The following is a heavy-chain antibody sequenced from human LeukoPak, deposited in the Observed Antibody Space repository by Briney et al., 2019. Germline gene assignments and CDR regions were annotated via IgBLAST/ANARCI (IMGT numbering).Heavy chain of an antibody. J-gene: IGHJ6*02. CDR2: IYSGGST. CDR3: ARDRGSGTKRGYYYYGMDV. CDR1: GFTVSSNY. Sequence: GGSLRLSCAASGFTVSSNYMSWVRQAPGKGLEWVSVIYSGGSTYYADSVEGRFTISRDNSKNTLYLQMNSLRAEDTAVYYCARDRGSGTKRGYYYYGMDVWGQGTTVTVSS. V-gene: IGHV3-66*01. D-gene: IGHD3-10*01.